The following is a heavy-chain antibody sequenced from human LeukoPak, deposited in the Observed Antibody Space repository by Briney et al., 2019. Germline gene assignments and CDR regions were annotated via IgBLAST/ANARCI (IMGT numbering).Heavy chain of an antibody. V-gene: IGHV1-2*02. Sequence: ASAKVSCKASGYTFTGYYMHWVRQAPGQGLEWMGWINPNSGGTDYAQKFQGRVTMTRDTSISTAYMELSRLRSDDTAVYYCARGTGTTSGGAAYWGQGTLVTVSS. CDR2: INPNSGGT. CDR1: GYTFTGYY. CDR3: ARGTGTTSGGAAY. J-gene: IGHJ4*02. D-gene: IGHD1-7*01.